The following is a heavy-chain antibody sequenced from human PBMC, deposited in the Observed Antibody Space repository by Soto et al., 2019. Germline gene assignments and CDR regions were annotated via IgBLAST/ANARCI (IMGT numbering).Heavy chain of an antibody. CDR3: AKDNCISTSCYRLYNWFDP. Sequence: GGSLRLSCAASGFTFSTYAMSWVRQAPGKGLEWVSGISVSGGGTYYADSVKGRFTISRDNSKNTLYLQMNNLRAEDTAVYYCAKDNCISTSCYRLYNWFDPWGQGTLVTVSS. CDR2: ISVSGGGT. CDR1: GFTFSTYA. V-gene: IGHV3-23*01. J-gene: IGHJ5*02. D-gene: IGHD2-2*01.